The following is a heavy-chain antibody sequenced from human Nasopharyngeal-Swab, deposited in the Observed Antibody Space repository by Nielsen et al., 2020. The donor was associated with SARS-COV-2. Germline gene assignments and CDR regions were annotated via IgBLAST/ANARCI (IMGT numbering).Heavy chain of an antibody. CDR2: IYYSGST. CDR1: GGSISSGGYY. CDR3: ARDQGYYGSGSYTENAFDI. V-gene: IGHV4-31*03. D-gene: IGHD3-10*01. Sequence: LRLSCTVSGGSISSGGYYWSWIRQHPGKGLEWIGYIYYSGSTYYNPSLKSRVTISVDTSKNQFSLKLSSVTAADTAVYYCARDQGYYGSGSYTENAFDIWGQGTMVTVSS. J-gene: IGHJ3*02.